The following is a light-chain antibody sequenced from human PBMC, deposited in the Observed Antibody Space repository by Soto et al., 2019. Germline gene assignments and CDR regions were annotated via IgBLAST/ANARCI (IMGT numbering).Light chain of an antibody. V-gene: IGKV3-20*01. CDR1: QSVSSN. CDR2: GAS. CDR3: QQYGSSPPIT. J-gene: IGKJ5*01. Sequence: IVMTHSPATLSVSPGERATLSCRASQSVSSNLAWYQQKPGQAPRLLIYGASTRATGIPDRFSGSGSGTDFTLTISRLEPEDFAVYYCQQYGSSPPITFGQGTRLEIK.